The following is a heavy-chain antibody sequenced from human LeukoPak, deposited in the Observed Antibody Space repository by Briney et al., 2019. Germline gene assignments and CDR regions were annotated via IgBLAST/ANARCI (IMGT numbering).Heavy chain of an antibody. V-gene: IGHV3-48*01. D-gene: IGHD2-15*01. CDR2: ISSSSSTI. Sequence: GGSLRLSCAASGFTFSSYSMNWVRQAPGKGLEWVSYISSSSSTIYYADSVKGRFTISRDNAKNSLYLQMNSLRAEDTAVYYCASHYCSGGSCYSLNYGMDVWGQGTTVTVSS. J-gene: IGHJ6*02. CDR3: ASHYCSGGSCYSLNYGMDV. CDR1: GFTFSSYS.